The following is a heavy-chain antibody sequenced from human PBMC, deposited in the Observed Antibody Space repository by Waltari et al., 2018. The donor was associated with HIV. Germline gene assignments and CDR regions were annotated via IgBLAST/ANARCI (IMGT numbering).Heavy chain of an antibody. V-gene: IGHV3-64D*06. Sequence: EVQLVESGGGLVQPGGSLRLSCPDSGFTFSHSLIHWVRQAPGKGLEYVSAITSHGKNTYYVDSVKGRFTISRDNSKNMLYLQMRSLRAEDTALYYCVKDSGYNSSGGAFDIWGQGTMVIVSS. CDR3: VKDSGYNSSGGAFDI. CDR2: ITSHGKNT. J-gene: IGHJ3*02. CDR1: GFTFSHSL. D-gene: IGHD3-22*01.